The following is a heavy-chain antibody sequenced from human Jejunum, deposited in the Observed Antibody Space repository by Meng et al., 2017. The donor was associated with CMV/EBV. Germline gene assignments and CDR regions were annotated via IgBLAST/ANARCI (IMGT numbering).Heavy chain of an antibody. V-gene: IGHV1-18*01. J-gene: IGHJ4*02. Sequence: QDQWLQVGGEVKEPGATLNVSCKASCYTFSNYGITWVRQAPGQGLEWMGWISAYNGNTNYAQTLQGRVTMTTDTSTSTAYMELRSLRSDDTAVYYCARVEVGITSGDYWGQGTLVTVSS. D-gene: IGHD1-26*01. CDR2: ISAYNGNT. CDR3: ARVEVGITSGDY. CDR1: CYTFSNYG.